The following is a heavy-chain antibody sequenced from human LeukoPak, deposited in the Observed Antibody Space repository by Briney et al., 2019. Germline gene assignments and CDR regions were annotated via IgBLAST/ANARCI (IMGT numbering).Heavy chain of an antibody. J-gene: IGHJ4*02. V-gene: IGHV3-74*03. CDR1: GFTFSTYW. CDR2: INGDGSTT. CDR3: ARDYAGSPDY. D-gene: IGHD3-10*01. Sequence: GGSLRLSCTASGFTFSTYWINWVRQSPGKGLVWVALINGDGSTTTHADSVKGRFTISRDNAKNTAYLQMNSLRDEDTAVYFCARDYAGSPDYWGEGTLVTVSA.